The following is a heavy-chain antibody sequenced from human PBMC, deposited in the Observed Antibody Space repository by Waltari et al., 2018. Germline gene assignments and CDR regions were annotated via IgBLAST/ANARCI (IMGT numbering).Heavy chain of an antibody. CDR3: SHSSSFVPHFDY. CDR2: IIPIFGTA. V-gene: IGHV1-69*12. D-gene: IGHD6-6*01. Sequence: QVQLVQSGAEVKKPGSSVKVSCKASGGTFSSYAISWVRQAPGQGLEWMGGIIPIFGTANYAQKFQGRVTITADESTSTAYMELSSLRSEDTAGYYCSHSSSFVPHFDYWGQGTLVTVSS. CDR1: GGTFSSYA. J-gene: IGHJ4*02.